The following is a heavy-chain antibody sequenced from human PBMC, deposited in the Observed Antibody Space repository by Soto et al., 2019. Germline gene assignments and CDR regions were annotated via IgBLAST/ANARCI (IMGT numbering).Heavy chain of an antibody. CDR2: IKTKADGGTA. CDR1: GFTFSGTY. J-gene: IGHJ4*01. CDR3: ATDWARRVLHFDH. V-gene: IGHV3-15*01. Sequence: GGSLRLSCAASGFTFSGTYMGWVRQAPGKGLEWLGRIKTKADGGTAEYGVPVKGRFTISRDDSANTLYLQMNSLINEDTAVYYCATDWARRVLHFDHWGRGILVTVSS. D-gene: IGHD3-16*01.